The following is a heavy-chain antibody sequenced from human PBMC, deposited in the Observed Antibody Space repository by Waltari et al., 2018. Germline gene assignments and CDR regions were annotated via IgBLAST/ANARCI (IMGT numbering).Heavy chain of an antibody. D-gene: IGHD3-16*01. CDR3: ARDAQVSIMITFGGVQNYFDY. J-gene: IGHJ4*02. V-gene: IGHV3-21*01. CDR2: ISSSSSYI. Sequence: EVQLVESGGGLVKPGGSLRLSCAASGFTFSSYSMNWVRQAPGKGLEWVSSISSSSSYIYYADSVKGRVTISRDNAKNSLYLQMNSLRAEDTAVYYCARDAQVSIMITFGGVQNYFDYWGQGTLVTVSS. CDR1: GFTFSSYS.